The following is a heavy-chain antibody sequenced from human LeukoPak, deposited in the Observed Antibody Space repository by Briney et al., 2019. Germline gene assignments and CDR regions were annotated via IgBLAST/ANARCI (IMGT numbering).Heavy chain of an antibody. CDR3: ARAEGSGWFYSPDY. D-gene: IGHD6-19*01. CDR1: GFTFSNYA. J-gene: IGHJ4*02. CDR2: ISYDGSNK. Sequence: GGSLRLSCAASGFTFSNYAMHWVRQAPGKGLEWVAVISYDGSNKYYADSVKGRFTISRDTSKSTLYLQMNSLRVEDTAIYYCARAEGSGWFYSPDYWGQGTLVSVSS. V-gene: IGHV3-30-3*01.